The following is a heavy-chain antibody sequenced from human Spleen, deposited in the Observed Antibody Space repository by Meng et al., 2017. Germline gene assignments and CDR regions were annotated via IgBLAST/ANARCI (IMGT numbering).Heavy chain of an antibody. D-gene: IGHD1-26*01. V-gene: IGHV3-74*01. J-gene: IGHJ4*02. CDR1: DFTFSNYG. CDR2: ISSDETVT. CDR3: ARGRSGSYFDY. Sequence: GESLKISCAASDFTFSNYGMHWVRQAPGKGLVWVSYISSDETVTGYADSVKGRFTISRDNARNTLSLQLNSLRADDTAVYYCARGRSGSYFDYWGRGTLVTVSS.